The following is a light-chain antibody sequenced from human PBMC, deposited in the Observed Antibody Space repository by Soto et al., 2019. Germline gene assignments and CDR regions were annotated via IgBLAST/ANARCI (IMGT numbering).Light chain of an antibody. CDR3: QQRSNWPPWT. CDR2: DAS. Sequence: EIVLTQSLATVSLYPGERATHSSRASQSVSSYLAWYQQKPGQAPRLLIYDASNRATGIPARFSGSGSGTDFTLTISSLEPEDFAVYYCQQRSNWPPWTFGQGTKVDIK. CDR1: QSVSSY. J-gene: IGKJ1*01. V-gene: IGKV3-11*01.